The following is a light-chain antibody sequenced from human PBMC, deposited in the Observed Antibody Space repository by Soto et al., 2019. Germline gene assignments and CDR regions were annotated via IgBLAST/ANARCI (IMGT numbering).Light chain of an antibody. CDR3: QQRSNWQFT. CDR1: QSVRSN. Sequence: DIVLTQSPATLSLSPGERATLSCRASQSVRSNLAWYQHKPGQAPRLLIYDASDRATGIPARFSGSGSGTDSTLTISSLEPEDFAVYYCQQRSNWQFTFGPGTKVDIK. CDR2: DAS. V-gene: IGKV3-11*01. J-gene: IGKJ3*01.